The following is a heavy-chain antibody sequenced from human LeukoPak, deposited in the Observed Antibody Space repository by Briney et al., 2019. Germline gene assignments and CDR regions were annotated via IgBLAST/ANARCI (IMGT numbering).Heavy chain of an antibody. CDR1: GGSISGYY. D-gene: IGHD3-10*01. CDR2: INHSGST. Sequence: PSETLSLTCTVSGGSISGYYWSWIRQPPGKGLEWIGEINHSGSTNYNPSLKSRVTISVDTSKNQFSLKLSSVTAADTAVYYCARSKRRSGSYSRYFDYWGQGTLVTVSS. J-gene: IGHJ4*02. V-gene: IGHV4-34*01. CDR3: ARSKRRSGSYSRYFDY.